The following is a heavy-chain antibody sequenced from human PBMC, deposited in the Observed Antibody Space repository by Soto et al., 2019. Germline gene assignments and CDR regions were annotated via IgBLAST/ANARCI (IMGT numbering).Heavy chain of an antibody. V-gene: IGHV5-51*01. J-gene: IGHJ4*02. CDR1: GYRFTSYW. D-gene: IGHD3-16*02. CDR2: IYPGDSDT. CDR3: ARRMITFGGVIGQSPPFDY. Sequence: GESLKISCKSSGYRFTSYWVGWVRQMPGKGLEWMGIIYPGDSDTRYSPSFQGQVTISADRSISTAYLQGSSLKASDTAMYYCARRMITFGGVIGQSPPFDYWGQGTLVTVSS.